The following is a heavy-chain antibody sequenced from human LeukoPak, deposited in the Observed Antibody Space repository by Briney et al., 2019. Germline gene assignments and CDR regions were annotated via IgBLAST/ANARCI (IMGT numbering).Heavy chain of an antibody. CDR2: ISSSGSTI. V-gene: IGHV3-48*03. Sequence: GGSLRLSCAAAGFTFSSYEMNRVRQAPGKGLEWVSYISSSGSTIYYADSVKGRFTISRDNAKNSLYLQMNSLRAEDTAVYYCAELGITMIGGVWGKGTTVTISS. D-gene: IGHD3-10*02. CDR3: AELGITMIGGV. J-gene: IGHJ6*04. CDR1: GFTFSSYE.